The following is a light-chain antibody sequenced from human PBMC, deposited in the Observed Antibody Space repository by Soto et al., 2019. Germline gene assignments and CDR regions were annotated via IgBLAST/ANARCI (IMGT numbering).Light chain of an antibody. V-gene: IGKV3-20*01. CDR1: QSVDRSY. CDR2: GAN. J-gene: IGKJ2*01. Sequence: EIVLTQSPGTLSLSPGEGATLSCRASQSVDRSYFAWYQQKPGQAPRLLIFGANTRATGIPDRFSGSGSGTDFTLRISRLEPEDFAVYYCQQYGRSLMYTFGQGTKVEIK. CDR3: QQYGRSLMYT.